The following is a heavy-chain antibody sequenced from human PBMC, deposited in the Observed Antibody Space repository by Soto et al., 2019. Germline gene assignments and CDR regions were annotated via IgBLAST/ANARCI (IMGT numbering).Heavy chain of an antibody. CDR2: MYHGGTT. D-gene: IGHD2-21*01. CDR1: GYSMSSGSY. J-gene: IGHJ4*01. Sequence: SETLSLTCTVSGYSMSSGSYWGWIRQPPGKGPEWIASMYHGGTTFYNPSLKSRVTISIDTSKNQFSLRLRSVTAADTALYYCARAHVMVMAGSTFDYWGHGIMVTVSS. CDR3: ARAHVMVMAGSTFDY. V-gene: IGHV4-38-2*02.